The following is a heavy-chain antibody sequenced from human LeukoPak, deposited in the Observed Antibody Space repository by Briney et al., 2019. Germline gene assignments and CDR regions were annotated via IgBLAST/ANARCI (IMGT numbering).Heavy chain of an antibody. CDR3: ARGAAEGLDR. CDR2: INTGNGNT. D-gene: IGHD6-13*01. Sequence: ASAKVSCKASGYTFTSNAMHWVRQAPGQRPEWMGWINTGNGNTKYSQKFQGRVTISRDTSANTAYMEASSLRSEDTAVYYCARGAAEGLDRWGQGTLVTVSS. V-gene: IGHV1-3*04. CDR1: GYTFTSNA. J-gene: IGHJ5*02.